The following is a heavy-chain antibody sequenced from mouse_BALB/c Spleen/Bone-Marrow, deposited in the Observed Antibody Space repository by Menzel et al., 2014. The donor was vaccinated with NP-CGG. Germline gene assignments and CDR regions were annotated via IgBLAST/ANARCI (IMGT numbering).Heavy chain of an antibody. V-gene: IGHV5-12-2*01. CDR2: ISNGGGSA. D-gene: IGHD2-13*01. J-gene: IGHJ4*01. CDR1: GFTFSSYT. CDR3: ARHHGDYFYYALDY. Sequence: EVKLMESGGGFVQPGGSLKLSCAASGFTFSSYTMSWVRQTPEKRLEWVAYISNGGGSAYYSDTVKGRFTISRDNAKNTLYLQMSCLKSEDTAMYYCARHHGDYFYYALDYWGQGTSVAVSS.